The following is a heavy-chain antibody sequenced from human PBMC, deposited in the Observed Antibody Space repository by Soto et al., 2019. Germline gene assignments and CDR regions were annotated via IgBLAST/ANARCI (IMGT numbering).Heavy chain of an antibody. J-gene: IGHJ5*02. V-gene: IGHV3-21*01. CDR2: ITASSAYI. D-gene: IGHD5-12*01. CDR3: VRSGTARLLRHSWFDT. CDR1: GFTFNTYD. Sequence: EVQLVESGGGLVKPGGFLRLSCAASGFTFNTYDMNWVRQAPGKGLEWVSSITASSAYIYYADSLRGRITISRDNAKNSLFLQMHSLRAEDTAVYYCVRSGTARLLRHSWFDTWGQGTLVTVSS.